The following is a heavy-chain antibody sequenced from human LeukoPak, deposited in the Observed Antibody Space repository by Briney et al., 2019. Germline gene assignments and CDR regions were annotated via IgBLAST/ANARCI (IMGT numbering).Heavy chain of an antibody. CDR2: ISSSSSYI. CDR3: ASNSVGAGDY. Sequence: GGSLRLSCAASGFTFGSYSMNWVRQAPGKGLEWVSSISSSSSYIYYADSVKGRFTISRDNAKNSLYLQMNSLRAEDTAVYYCASNSVGAGDYWGQGTLVTVSS. V-gene: IGHV3-21*01. CDR1: GFTFGSYS. J-gene: IGHJ4*02. D-gene: IGHD1-26*01.